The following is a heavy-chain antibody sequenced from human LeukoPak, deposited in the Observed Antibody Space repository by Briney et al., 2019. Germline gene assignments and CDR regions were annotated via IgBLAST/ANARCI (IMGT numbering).Heavy chain of an antibody. D-gene: IGHD4-23*01. CDR3: ATDYGGDY. J-gene: IGHJ4*02. CDR2: ITSSSSYK. CDR1: GYPFSIYS. V-gene: IGHV3-21*01. Sequence: GGSLRLSCASSGYPFSIYSMNCVRRAPGKGREWGSSITSSSSYKQYTDSPRGRLTISRDNAKNSLYLQMNSLRAEDTAVYYCATDYGGDYWGQGTLVTVSS.